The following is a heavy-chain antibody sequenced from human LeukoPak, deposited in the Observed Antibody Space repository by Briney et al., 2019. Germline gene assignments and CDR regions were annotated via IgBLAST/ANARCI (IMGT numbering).Heavy chain of an antibody. CDR2: ISPDGSSA. Sequence: GGSLRLSCAASGFSFSSYWVHWVRQAPGKGLVWVARISPDGSSALSADSVRGRFTISRDNADNTLYLQLNSLRAEDTAVYYCARVSFCPRCHFDYWGQGTLVTVSS. J-gene: IGHJ4*02. CDR3: ARVSFCPRCHFDY. V-gene: IGHV3-74*03. CDR1: GFSFSSYW. D-gene: IGHD2/OR15-2a*01.